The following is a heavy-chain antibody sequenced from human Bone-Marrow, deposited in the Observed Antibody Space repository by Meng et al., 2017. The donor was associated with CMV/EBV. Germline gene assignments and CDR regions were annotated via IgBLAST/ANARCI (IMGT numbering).Heavy chain of an antibody. Sequence: GESLKISCAASGFTFSDYYMSWIRQAPGKGLEWVSYISSSSTYIYYADSVKGRFTISRDNAKNSLYLQMNSLRAEDTAVYYCARVLQLGWFDPWGQGTQVTVSS. CDR2: ISSSSTYI. CDR1: GFTFSDYY. D-gene: IGHD6-6*01. CDR3: ARVLQLGWFDP. V-gene: IGHV3-11*06. J-gene: IGHJ5*02.